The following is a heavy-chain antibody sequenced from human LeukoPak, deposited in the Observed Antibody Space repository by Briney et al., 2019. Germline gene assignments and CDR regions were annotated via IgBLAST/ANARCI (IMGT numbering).Heavy chain of an antibody. V-gene: IGHV1-2*02. J-gene: IGHJ5*02. CDR3: ARHMTTANNWFDP. Sequence: ASVKVSCKASGYTFTGYYMHWVRQAPGQGREWMGWINPNSGGKNYEQKFQGRVTMTRDTSITTAYMELSRLRFDDTAVYYCARHMTTANNWFDPWGQGTLVTVSS. CDR2: INPNSGGK. D-gene: IGHD4-17*01. CDR1: GYTFTGYY.